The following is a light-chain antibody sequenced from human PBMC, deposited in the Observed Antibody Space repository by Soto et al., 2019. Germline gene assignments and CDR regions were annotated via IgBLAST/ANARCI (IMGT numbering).Light chain of an antibody. J-gene: IGKJ1*01. CDR3: QQYVRYWT. Sequence: DIQMTQSPSTLSASVGDRVTITCRASQSISSFLAWYQQKPGKAPKLLIYKASSLESGVPSRFSGSGSGTEFTLTISSLQPDDFATYYCQQYVRYWTFGQGTKVEIE. V-gene: IGKV1-5*03. CDR2: KAS. CDR1: QSISSF.